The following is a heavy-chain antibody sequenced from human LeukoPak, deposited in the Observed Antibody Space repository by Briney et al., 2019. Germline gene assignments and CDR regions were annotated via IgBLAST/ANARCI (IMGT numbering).Heavy chain of an antibody. Sequence: GGSLRLSCAASGFTFSSHAMNWVRQAPGKGLEWVSGMSGSGIYTYYADSVKGRFIISRDNSKNQVVLTMTNMDPVDTATYYCARTTATMITHYYYYYMDVWGKGTTVTVSS. CDR3: ARTTATMITHYYYYYMDV. CDR2: MSGSGIYT. D-gene: IGHD3-16*01. CDR1: GFTFSSHA. J-gene: IGHJ6*03. V-gene: IGHV3-23*01.